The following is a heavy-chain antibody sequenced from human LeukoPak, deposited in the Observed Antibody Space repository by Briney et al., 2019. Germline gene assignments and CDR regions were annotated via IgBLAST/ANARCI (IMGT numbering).Heavy chain of an antibody. CDR1: GYTFTSYG. V-gene: IGHV1-18*01. D-gene: IGHD3-10*01. CDR3: ARGSPYYYGSGSYRPFDY. Sequence: ASVKVSCKASGYTFTSYGISWVRQAPGQGLEWMGWISAYNGNTNYAQKLQGRVTMTTDTSTSTAYMELSRLRSDDTAVYYCARGSPYYYGSGSYRPFDYWGQGTLVTVSS. J-gene: IGHJ4*02. CDR2: ISAYNGNT.